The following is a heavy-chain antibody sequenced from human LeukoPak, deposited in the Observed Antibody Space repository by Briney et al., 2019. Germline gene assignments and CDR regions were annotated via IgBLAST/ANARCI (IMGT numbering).Heavy chain of an antibody. CDR3: ARTEGVGSTFDY. CDR1: GYAFTTYG. CDR2: ISAYNGNT. V-gene: IGHV1-18*01. Sequence: ASVKVSCKASGYAFTTYGISWVRQAPGQGLEWLGWISAYNGNTNYAQKLQGRVTMTTDTSTSTAYMELRSLRSDDTAVYYCARTEGVGSTFDYWGQGTLVTVSS. D-gene: IGHD1-26*01. J-gene: IGHJ4*02.